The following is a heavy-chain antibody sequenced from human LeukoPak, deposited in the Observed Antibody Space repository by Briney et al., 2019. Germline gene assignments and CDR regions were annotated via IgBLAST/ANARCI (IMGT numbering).Heavy chain of an antibody. CDR1: GGSISSSSYY. D-gene: IGHD1-26*01. V-gene: IGHV4-39*07. CDR3: ARVNLGELLPFDY. J-gene: IGHJ4*02. CDR2: IYHSGST. Sequence: PSETLSLTCTVSGGSISSSSYYWGWIRQPPGKGLEWIGEIYHSGSTNYNPSLKSRVTISVDTSKNQFSLKLSSVTAADTAVYYCARVNLGELLPFDYWGQGTLVTVSS.